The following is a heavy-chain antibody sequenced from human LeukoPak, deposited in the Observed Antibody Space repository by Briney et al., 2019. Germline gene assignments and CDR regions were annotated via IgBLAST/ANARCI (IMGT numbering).Heavy chain of an antibody. CDR3: ARSREQGSGSYDSYYFDY. Sequence: GGSLRLSYAASGFTVSSNYMSCVRQAPGKGLDWVSTIYAGGTTYYADSVKGRFSLSRDDSKNTLYLQMNSLRAEDTAVYYCARSREQGSGSYDSYYFDYWGRGTLVTVSS. V-gene: IGHV3-53*01. CDR2: IYAGGTT. D-gene: IGHD3-10*01. CDR1: GFTVSSNY. J-gene: IGHJ4*02.